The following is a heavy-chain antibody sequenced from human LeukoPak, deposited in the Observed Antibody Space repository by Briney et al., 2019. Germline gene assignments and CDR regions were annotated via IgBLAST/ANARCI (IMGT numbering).Heavy chain of an antibody. Sequence: SVKVSCKASGGTFSSYAISWVRQAPGQGLEWMGGIIPIFGTANYAQKFQGRVTITADESTSTAYMELSSLRSEDTAVYYCARDWYYDPSGYSLDSFDIWGQGTTVTVSS. CDR3: ARDWYYDPSGYSLDSFDI. CDR2: IIPIFGTA. V-gene: IGHV1-69*13. J-gene: IGHJ3*02. D-gene: IGHD3-22*01. CDR1: GGTFSSYA.